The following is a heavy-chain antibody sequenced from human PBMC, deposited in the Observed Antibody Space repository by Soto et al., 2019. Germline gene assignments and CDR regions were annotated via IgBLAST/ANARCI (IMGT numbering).Heavy chain of an antibody. CDR2: ISYDGSNK. J-gene: IGHJ5*02. Sequence: QVQLVESGGGVDQHGRSLRLSCAASGFTFSSYAMHWVRQAPGKGLEWVAVISYDGSNKYYADSVKGRFTISRDNSKNTLYLQMNSLRAEDTAVYYCARGVHMLSWFDPWGQGTLVTVSS. V-gene: IGHV3-30-3*01. CDR3: ARGVHMLSWFDP. D-gene: IGHD3-10*02. CDR1: GFTFSSYA.